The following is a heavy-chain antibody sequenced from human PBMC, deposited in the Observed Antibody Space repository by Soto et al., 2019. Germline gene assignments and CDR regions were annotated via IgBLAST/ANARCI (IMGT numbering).Heavy chain of an antibody. D-gene: IGHD6-6*01. CDR1: GGTFSSYA. J-gene: IGHJ6*02. Sequence: GASVKVSCKASGGTFSSYAISWVRQAPGQGLEWMGGIIPIFGTANYAQKFQGRVTITADESTSTAYMELSSLRSEDTAVYYCARSRSRRPSEYSSSSPYYGMDVWGQGTTVTVSS. CDR3: ARSRSRRPSEYSSSSPYYGMDV. CDR2: IIPIFGTA. V-gene: IGHV1-69*13.